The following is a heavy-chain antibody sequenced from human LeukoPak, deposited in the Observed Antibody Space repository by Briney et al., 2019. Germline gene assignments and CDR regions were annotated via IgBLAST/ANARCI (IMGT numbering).Heavy chain of an antibody. V-gene: IGHV3-48*03. CDR1: GFTFSSYE. D-gene: IGHD1-26*01. CDR2: ISSSGSTI. J-gene: IGHJ4*02. CDR3: ARDGGATTNGGFDY. Sequence: PGGSLRLSCAASGFTFSSYEMNWVRQAPGKGLEWVSYISSSGSTIYYADSVKGRFTISRDNAKNSLYLQMNSLRAEDTAVYYCARDGGATTNGGFDYWGQGTLVTVSS.